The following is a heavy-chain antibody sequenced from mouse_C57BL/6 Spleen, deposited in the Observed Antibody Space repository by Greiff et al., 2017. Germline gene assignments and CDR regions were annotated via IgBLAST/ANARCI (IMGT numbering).Heavy chain of an antibody. CDR3: ARGLYLYYFDY. V-gene: IGHV1-50*01. Sequence: QVQLQQPGAELVKPGASVKLSCKASGYTFTSYWMQWVKQRPGQGLEWIGEIDPSDSYTNYNQKFKGKATFTVDTSSSTAYMQLSSLTSEDSAVYYCARGLYLYYFDYWGQGTTLTVSS. CDR2: IDPSDSYT. CDR1: GYTFTSYW. D-gene: IGHD5-5*01. J-gene: IGHJ2*01.